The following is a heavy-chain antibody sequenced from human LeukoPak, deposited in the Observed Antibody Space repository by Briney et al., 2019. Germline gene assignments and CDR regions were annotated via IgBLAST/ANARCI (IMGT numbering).Heavy chain of an antibody. CDR1: GGSISSYY. Sequence: SETLSLTCTVSGGSISSYYWSWIRQPPGKGLWWVGYIYYSGSTNYNPSLKSRVTISVDTSTNQFSLKLSSVTAADTAVYYCAREGFASGSGSPNYFDYWGQGTLVTVSS. CDR2: IYYSGST. CDR3: AREGFASGSGSPNYFDY. V-gene: IGHV4-59*12. J-gene: IGHJ4*02. D-gene: IGHD3-10*01.